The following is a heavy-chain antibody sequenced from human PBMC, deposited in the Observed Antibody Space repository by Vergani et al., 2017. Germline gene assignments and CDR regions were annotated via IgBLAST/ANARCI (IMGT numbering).Heavy chain of an antibody. CDR2: IYTSGST. Sequence: QVQLQESGPGLVKPSETLSLTCTVSGGSISSYYWSWIRQPAGKGLEWIGRIYTSGSTNYNPSLKSRVTMSVDTSKNQFSLELSSVTAADTAVPYCARVRVATRVRERGYYMDVWGKGTTVTVSS. V-gene: IGHV4-4*07. D-gene: IGHD3-10*01. J-gene: IGHJ6*03. CDR3: ARVRVATRVRERGYYMDV. CDR1: GGSISSYY.